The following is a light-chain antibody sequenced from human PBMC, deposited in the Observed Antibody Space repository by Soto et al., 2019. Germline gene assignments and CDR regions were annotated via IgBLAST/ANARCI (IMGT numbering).Light chain of an antibody. J-gene: IGKJ3*01. CDR3: QQLNSSPFT. CDR1: QDISTS. V-gene: IGKV1-9*01. Sequence: DIQLTQSPSFLSASVGDRVTVSCRASQDISTSLAWFQQKAGKVPQLLVYPASTLQDGVPSRFSGSGSGTYFTLTISSLQPEDFATYYCQQLNSSPFTFGPGTKVDI. CDR2: PAS.